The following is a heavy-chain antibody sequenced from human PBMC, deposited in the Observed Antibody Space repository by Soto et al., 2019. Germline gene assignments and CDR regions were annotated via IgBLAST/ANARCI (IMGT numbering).Heavy chain of an antibody. CDR2: ISDSGGST. Sequence: EVQLLESGGGLVQPGGSLRLSCAASGFTFTSYAMSWVRQAPGKGLEWVSGISDSGGSTYYADSVKGRFTISRDNSKNTLYLQMSSLRAEDTAVYYCAKSPGKGYDYGDLNWFDPWGQGTLVTVSS. J-gene: IGHJ5*02. V-gene: IGHV3-23*01. CDR3: AKSPGKGYDYGDLNWFDP. CDR1: GFTFTSYA. D-gene: IGHD4-17*01.